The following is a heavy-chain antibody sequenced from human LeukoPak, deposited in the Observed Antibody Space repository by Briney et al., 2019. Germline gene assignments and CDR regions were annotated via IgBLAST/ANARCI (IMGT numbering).Heavy chain of an antibody. V-gene: IGHV3-7*05. CDR1: GFTFSSYW. Sequence: PGGSLRLSCAASGFTFSSYWMSWVRQAPGKGLEWVANIKQDGSEKYYVDSVKGRFTISRDNAKNSLYLQMNSLRAEDTAVYYCARDRVTMVRGVNYYFDYWGQGTLVIVSS. CDR2: IKQDGSEK. D-gene: IGHD3-10*01. J-gene: IGHJ4*02. CDR3: ARDRVTMVRGVNYYFDY.